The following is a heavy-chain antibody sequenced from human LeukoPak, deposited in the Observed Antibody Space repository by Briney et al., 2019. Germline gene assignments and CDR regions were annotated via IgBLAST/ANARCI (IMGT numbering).Heavy chain of an antibody. D-gene: IGHD1-14*01. CDR1: GYTLTELS. Sequence: ASVKVSCKVSGYTLTELSMHWVRQAPGKGLEWMGGFDPEDGETIYAQKFQGRVTMTEDTSTDTAYMELSSLRSEDTAVYYCAIRYPTGKKYYFDYWGQGTLVTVSS. J-gene: IGHJ4*02. CDR3: AIRYPTGKKYYFDY. V-gene: IGHV1-24*01. CDR2: FDPEDGET.